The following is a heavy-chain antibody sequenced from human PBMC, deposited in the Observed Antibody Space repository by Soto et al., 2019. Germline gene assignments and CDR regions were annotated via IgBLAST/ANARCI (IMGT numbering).Heavy chain of an antibody. CDR3: AKRHLSYCSGGTCYIDF. Sequence: GGSLRLSCAASGFTFSSYAMSWVRQAPGKGLEWVSAITGSGGSTYYAGSVKGRFTISRDNSKNTLYLQMNSLRAEDTAVYYCAKRHLSYCSGGTCYIDFWGQGTLVTVSS. CDR1: GFTFSSYA. V-gene: IGHV3-23*01. J-gene: IGHJ4*02. D-gene: IGHD2-15*01. CDR2: ITGSGGST.